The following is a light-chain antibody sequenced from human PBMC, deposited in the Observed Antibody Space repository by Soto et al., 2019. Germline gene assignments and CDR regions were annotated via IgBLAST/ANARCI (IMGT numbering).Light chain of an antibody. CDR2: NND. J-gene: IGLJ2*01. V-gene: IGLV1-44*01. Sequence: QSVLTQPPSASGTPGQRVTISCSGSSSNLGTHTVNWYQQVPGTAPKLLIYNNDQRPSGATDRFSGSKSGTSAPLAISGLQSEDEADYYCAALDDSLNSLGFGGVSQLTVL. CDR3: AALDDSLNSLG. CDR1: SSNLGTHT.